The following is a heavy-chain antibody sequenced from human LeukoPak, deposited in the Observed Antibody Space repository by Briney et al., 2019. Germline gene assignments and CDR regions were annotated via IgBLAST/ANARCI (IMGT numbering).Heavy chain of an antibody. Sequence: ASVKVSCKASGYTITAYYMHWVRQAPGQGLEWMGWINPQSGGTNYAQKFQGSVTLTRDASIRTAYMELSTLRLDDTAVYYCAREEGMVRGVILDYNYYGLDVWGQGTTVTVSS. J-gene: IGHJ6*02. CDR1: GYTITAYY. D-gene: IGHD3-10*01. V-gene: IGHV1-2*04. CDR3: AREEGMVRGVILDYNYYGLDV. CDR2: INPQSGGT.